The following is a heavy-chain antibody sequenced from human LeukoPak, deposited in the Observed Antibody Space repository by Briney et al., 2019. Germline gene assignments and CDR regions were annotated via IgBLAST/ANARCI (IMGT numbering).Heavy chain of an antibody. CDR3: ARDFDY. CDR1: GFIFNTSA. V-gene: IGHV3-30*04. CDR2: ISYHGKNK. Sequence: GGSLRLSCGASGFIFNTSAMHWVRQAPGKGLEWVAVISYHGKNKYYAESVRSRFTISRDNSKNTLYLQMNSLNTEDTAVYYCARDFDYWGQGTLVTVSS. J-gene: IGHJ4*02.